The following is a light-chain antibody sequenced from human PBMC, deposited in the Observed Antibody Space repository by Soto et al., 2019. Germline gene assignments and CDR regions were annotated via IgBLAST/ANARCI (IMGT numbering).Light chain of an antibody. V-gene: IGKV1-39*01. J-gene: IGKJ1*01. CDR2: AAS. CDR3: QQRYSTLVT. Sequence: DIQMTQSPSSLSASVGDRVTITCRASQSISSYLNWYQQKPGKAPKLLIYAASSLQSGVPSRFSGSGSGTDFTLTISRLQPEDFATYYCQQRYSTLVTFGQGTKVEIK. CDR1: QSISSY.